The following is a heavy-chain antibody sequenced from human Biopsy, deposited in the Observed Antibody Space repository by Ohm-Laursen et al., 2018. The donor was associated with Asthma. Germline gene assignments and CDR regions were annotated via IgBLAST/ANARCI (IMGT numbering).Heavy chain of an antibody. V-gene: IGHV1-18*04. J-gene: IGHJ6*02. CDR1: GYTFTSYG. CDR2: ISAYNGNT. D-gene: IGHD7-27*01. CDR3: ARGSKIGRPRLVFNWVRTDYYYSLDV. Sequence: GSSVKVSCKASGYTFTSYGISWVRQAPGQGLEWMGWISAYNGNTNYAQKFQGRISMTTVTPTTTAYMELRTLRSDDTAVYYCARGSKIGRPRLVFNWVRTDYYYSLDVWGQGTTVTVSS.